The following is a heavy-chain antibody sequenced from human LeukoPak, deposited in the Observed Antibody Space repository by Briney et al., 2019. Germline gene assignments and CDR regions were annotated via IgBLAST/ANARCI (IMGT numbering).Heavy chain of an antibody. J-gene: IGHJ4*02. CDR2: IYHSGST. Sequence: PSETLSLTCAVSGGSISNSNWWSWVRQPPGKGLEWIGEIYHSGSTNFNPSLKTRVTISVDKSKKHFSLKMTSVTAADTAVYYCARASHDYGDYSHFDYWGQGTLVTVSS. V-gene: IGHV4-4*02. CDR1: GGSISNSNW. D-gene: IGHD4-17*01. CDR3: ARASHDYGDYSHFDY.